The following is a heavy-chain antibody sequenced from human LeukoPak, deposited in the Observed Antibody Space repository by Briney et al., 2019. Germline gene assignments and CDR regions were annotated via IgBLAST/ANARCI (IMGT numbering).Heavy chain of an antibody. Sequence: GGSLRLSCAASGFTISSYAMSWVRQAPGKGLEWVSAISGSGGSTYYADSVKGRFTISRDNSKNTLYLQMNSLRAEDTAVYYCAKDSRGYYGSGSYDYWGQGTLVTVSS. V-gene: IGHV3-23*01. CDR1: GFTISSYA. CDR3: AKDSRGYYGSGSYDY. D-gene: IGHD3-10*01. J-gene: IGHJ4*02. CDR2: ISGSGGST.